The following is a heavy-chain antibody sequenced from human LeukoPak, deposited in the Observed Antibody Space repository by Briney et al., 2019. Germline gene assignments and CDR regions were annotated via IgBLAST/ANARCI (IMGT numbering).Heavy chain of an antibody. V-gene: IGHV4-34*01. CDR2: INHSGST. Sequence: SETLSLTWAVYGGSFSGYYWSWIRQPPGKGLEWVGEINHSGSTNYNPSLKSRVTISVDTSKNQFSLKLSSVTAADTAVYYCARDSGFTMVRGVISYWGQGTLVTVSS. CDR3: ARDSGFTMVRGVISY. J-gene: IGHJ4*02. CDR1: GGSFSGYY. D-gene: IGHD3-10*01.